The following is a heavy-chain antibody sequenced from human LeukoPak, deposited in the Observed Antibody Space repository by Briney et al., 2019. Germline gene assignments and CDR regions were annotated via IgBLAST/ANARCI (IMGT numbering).Heavy chain of an antibody. CDR2: IYYSGST. CDR3: ATQSSTSIEGADWFDP. CDR1: GVSISSYY. Sequence: KSSETLSLTCTVSGVSISSYYWSWIRQPPGKGLEWIGYIYYSGSTNYNPSLKSRVTISVDTSKNQFSLKLSSVTAADTAVYYCATQSSTSIEGADWFDPWGQGTLVTVSS. D-gene: IGHD2-2*01. V-gene: IGHV4-59*08. J-gene: IGHJ5*02.